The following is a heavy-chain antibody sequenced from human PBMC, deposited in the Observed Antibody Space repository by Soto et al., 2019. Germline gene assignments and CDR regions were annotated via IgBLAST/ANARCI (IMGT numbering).Heavy chain of an antibody. CDR2: ISYDGSNK. Sequence: GGSLRLSCAASGFTFSSYGMHWVRQAPGKGLEWVAVISYDGSNKYYADSVKGRFTISRDNSKNTLYLQMNSLRAEDTAVYYCAKGWQNSYGYMTPQTLDYWGQGTLVTVSS. J-gene: IGHJ4*02. CDR1: GFTFSSYG. CDR3: AKGWQNSYGYMTPQTLDY. V-gene: IGHV3-30*18. D-gene: IGHD5-18*01.